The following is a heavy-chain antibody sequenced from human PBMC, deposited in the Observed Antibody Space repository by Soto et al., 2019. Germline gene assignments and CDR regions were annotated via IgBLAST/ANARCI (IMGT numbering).Heavy chain of an antibody. CDR1: ESIFRGYG. CDR3: ARDLYYYDSSGYDAFDI. V-gene: IGHV3-21*01. CDR2: ISSNGSNI. Sequence: GGSLRLSCAASESIFRGYGMHWVRQAPGKGLEWVASISSNGSNIYYADSVMGRFTISRDNAKNSLYLQMNSLRAEDTAVYYCARDLYYYDSSGYDAFDIWGQGTMVTVSS. J-gene: IGHJ3*02. D-gene: IGHD3-22*01.